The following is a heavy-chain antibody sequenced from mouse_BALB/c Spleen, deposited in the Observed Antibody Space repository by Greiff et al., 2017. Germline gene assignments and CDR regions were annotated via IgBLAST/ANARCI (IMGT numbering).Heavy chain of an antibody. Sequence: EVHLVESGGGLVKPGGSLKLSCAASGFTFSSYAMSWVRQTPEKRLEWVATISSGGSYTYYPDSVKGRFTISRDNAKNTLYLQMSSLRSEDTAMYYCARHTMITTNFDYWGQGTTLTVSS. CDR2: ISSGGSYT. CDR1: GFTFSSYA. CDR3: ARHTMITTNFDY. D-gene: IGHD2-4*01. J-gene: IGHJ2*01. V-gene: IGHV5-9-3*01.